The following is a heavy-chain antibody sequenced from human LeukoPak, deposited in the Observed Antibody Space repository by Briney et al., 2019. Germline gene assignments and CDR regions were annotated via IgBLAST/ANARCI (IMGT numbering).Heavy chain of an antibody. V-gene: IGHV3-48*02. J-gene: IGHJ4*02. D-gene: IGHD3-22*01. Sequence: GSLRLSCAASGFTFSSYSMNWVRQAPGKGLEWVSYISSSSGTIYYADSVKGRFTISRDNAKNSLYLQMNSLRDEDTAVYYCARGTTIYYYDSSGYYPHDYWGQGTLVTVSS. CDR1: GFTFSSYS. CDR2: ISSSSGTI. CDR3: ARGTTIYYYDSSGYYPHDY.